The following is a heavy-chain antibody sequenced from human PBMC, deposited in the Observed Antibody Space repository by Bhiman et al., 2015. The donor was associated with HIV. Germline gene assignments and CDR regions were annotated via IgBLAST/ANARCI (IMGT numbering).Heavy chain of an antibody. J-gene: IGHJ5*02. CDR1: GFSFSDAY. Sequence: QVQLVESGGGLVKPGGSLRLSCAASGFSFSDAYMTWIRQAPGKGLEWVSYISSSGYSTQYADSVKGRFTISWDNSKTSLYLQMNSLRAEDTAVYHCARARGAGPGGWFDPWGLGTLVTVSS. D-gene: IGHD6-19*01. V-gene: IGHV3-11*04. CDR3: ARARGAGPGGWFDP. CDR2: ISSSGYST.